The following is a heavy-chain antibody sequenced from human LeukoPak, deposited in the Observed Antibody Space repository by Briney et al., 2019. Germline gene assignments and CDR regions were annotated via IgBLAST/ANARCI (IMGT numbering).Heavy chain of an antibody. V-gene: IGHV4-4*07. CDR3: ARGRRQWLVYWYFDL. J-gene: IGHJ2*01. CDR2: IYTSGST. Sequence: SETLSLTCTVSGGSISSYYWSWIRQPAGKGLEWIGRIYTSGSTNYNPPLKSRVTMSVDTSKNQFSLKLSSVTAADTAVYYCARGRRQWLVYWYFDLWGRGTLVTVSS. CDR1: GGSISSYY. D-gene: IGHD6-19*01.